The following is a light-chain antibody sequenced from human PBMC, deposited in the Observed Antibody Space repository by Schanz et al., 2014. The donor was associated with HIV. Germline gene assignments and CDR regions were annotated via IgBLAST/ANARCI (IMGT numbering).Light chain of an antibody. Sequence: EIVLTQSPATLSLSPGERATLSCRASQSISFYLAWYQQKPGQAPRLLIHDVSNRATGIPARFSGSGSGTDFPLTISSLEPEDFAVYYCQQRTSWPLTFGGGTKVEIK. CDR1: QSISFY. J-gene: IGKJ4*01. V-gene: IGKV3-11*01. CDR3: QQRTSWPLT. CDR2: DVS.